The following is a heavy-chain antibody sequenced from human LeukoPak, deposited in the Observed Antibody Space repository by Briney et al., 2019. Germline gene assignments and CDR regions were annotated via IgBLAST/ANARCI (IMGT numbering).Heavy chain of an antibody. Sequence: SETLSLTCTVSGGSISSYYWSWIRQPAGKGLEWIGRIYTSGSTNYNPSLKSRVTMSVDTSKNQFSLKLSSVTAADTAVYYCAREDSSGWYGAYYYGMDVWGQGTTVTVSS. CDR2: IYTSGST. J-gene: IGHJ6*02. V-gene: IGHV4-4*07. D-gene: IGHD6-19*01. CDR3: AREDSSGWYGAYYYGMDV. CDR1: GGSISSYY.